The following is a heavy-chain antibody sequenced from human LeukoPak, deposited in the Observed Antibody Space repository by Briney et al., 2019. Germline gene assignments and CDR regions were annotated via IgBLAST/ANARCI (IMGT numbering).Heavy chain of an antibody. Sequence: PSETLSLTCTVSGGSISSYYRSWIRQPPGKGLEWIGYISYSGSTNYNPSLKSRVTMSVDRSRNQFSLKLNSVTAADTAVYYCARHIDNGWYAFWGQGTLVTVSS. CDR2: ISYSGST. D-gene: IGHD6-19*01. V-gene: IGHV4-59*08. J-gene: IGHJ4*02. CDR3: ARHIDNGWYAF. CDR1: GGSISSYY.